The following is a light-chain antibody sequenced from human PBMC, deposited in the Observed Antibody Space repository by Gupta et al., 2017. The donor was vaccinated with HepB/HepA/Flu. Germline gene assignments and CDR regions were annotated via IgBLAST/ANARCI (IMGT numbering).Light chain of an antibody. CDR1: QSVSSSY. J-gene: IGKJ5*01. V-gene: IGKV3-20*01. CDR2: GAS. CDR3: QQDGSSPIT. Sequence: EIVLTQSPGTLSLSPGDRATLSCRASQSVSSSYLAWYQQKPGQAPRLLIYGASSRATGIPDRFSGSGSGTDFTLTISRLEPEDFAVYYCQQDGSSPITFGQGTRLEIK.